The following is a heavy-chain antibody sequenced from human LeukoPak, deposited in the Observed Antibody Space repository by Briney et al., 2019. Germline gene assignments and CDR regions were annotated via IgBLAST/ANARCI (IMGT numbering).Heavy chain of an antibody. CDR2: IWFDGSQQ. J-gene: IGHJ4*02. D-gene: IGHD4-17*01. Sequence: GRSQRLSCEASGFTFNTYGMHWVRQAPGKGLAWVAVIWFDGSQQYYADSVKGRFAISRDNSKNMVFLQMNSLRVEDTGIYYCVREAGSDYLFDSWGQGTLVTVSS. V-gene: IGHV3-33*01. CDR1: GFTFNTYG. CDR3: VREAGSDYLFDS.